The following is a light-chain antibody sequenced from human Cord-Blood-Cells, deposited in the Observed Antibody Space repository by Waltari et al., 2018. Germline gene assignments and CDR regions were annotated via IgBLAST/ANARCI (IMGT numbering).Light chain of an antibody. CDR1: QDISNY. CDR2: DAS. J-gene: IGKJ3*01. V-gene: IGKV1-33*01. CDR3: QQYDNLPLT. Sequence: DIQMTQSPSSLSASVGDRVTITCQASQDISNYLNWYQQKPGKAPKLLIYDASNLETGVASRFSGSGSGTYITFTISSLQPDDIATYYCQQYDNLPLTFGPGTKVDIK.